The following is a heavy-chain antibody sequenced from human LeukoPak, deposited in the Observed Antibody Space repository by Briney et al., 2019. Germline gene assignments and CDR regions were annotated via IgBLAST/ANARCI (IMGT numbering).Heavy chain of an antibody. CDR2: IYYSGST. CDR1: GGSISSGGYY. J-gene: IGHJ4*02. V-gene: IGHV4-31*03. CDR3: ARGGGNYAVSSLRGVWHY. Sequence: PSETLSLTCTVSGGSISSGGYYWSWIRQHPGKGLEWIGYIYYSGSTNYNPSLKSRVTISVDTSKNQFSLKLSSVTAADTAVYYCARGGGNYAVSSLRGVWHYWGQGTLVTVSS. D-gene: IGHD4-23*01.